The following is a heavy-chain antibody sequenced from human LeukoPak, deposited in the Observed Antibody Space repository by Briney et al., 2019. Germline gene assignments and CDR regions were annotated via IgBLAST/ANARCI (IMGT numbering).Heavy chain of an antibody. CDR3: AKDERGFDY. D-gene: IGHD3-10*01. V-gene: IGHV3-23*01. J-gene: IGHJ4*02. Sequence: LEWVSAISGSGGSTYYADSVKGRFTISRDNSKNTLYLQMNSLRAEDTAVYYCAKDERGFDYWGQGTLVTVSS. CDR2: ISGSGGST.